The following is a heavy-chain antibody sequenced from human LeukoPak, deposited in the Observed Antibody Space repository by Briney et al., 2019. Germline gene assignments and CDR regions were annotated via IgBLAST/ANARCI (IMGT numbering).Heavy chain of an antibody. D-gene: IGHD3-10*01. CDR2: IKQDGNEK. V-gene: IGHV3-7*01. CDR1: GFTFTTYW. J-gene: IGHJ5*02. Sequence: GGSLRLSCAASGFTFTTYWMGWVRQAPGKGLEWVASIKQDGNEKHYVDSVKGRFTISRDSAENTLYLQMKSLKAEDTAFYYCARPLLYYYGSETYFWFDLWGQGTLVTVSS. CDR3: ARPLLYYYGSETYFWFDL.